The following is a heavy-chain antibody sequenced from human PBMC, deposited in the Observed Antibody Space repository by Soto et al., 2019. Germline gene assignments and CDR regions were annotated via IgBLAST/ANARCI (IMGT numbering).Heavy chain of an antibody. CDR2: IYYSGST. J-gene: IGHJ6*02. D-gene: IGHD3-10*01. Sequence: PSETLSLTCTVSGGSISCNSYYWAWIRQPPGKGLEWIGNIYYSGSTYYNPSLKSRVTISVDTSKNQFSLKLSSVTAADTAVYYCARRPXVWFGELGFDYYYGMDVWGQGTTVTVSS. CDR3: ARRPXVWFGELGFDYYYGMDV. CDR1: GGSISCNSYY. V-gene: IGHV4-39*01.